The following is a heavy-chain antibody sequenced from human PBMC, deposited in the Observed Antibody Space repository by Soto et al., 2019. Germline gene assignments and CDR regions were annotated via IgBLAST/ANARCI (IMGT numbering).Heavy chain of an antibody. D-gene: IGHD3-9*01. V-gene: IGHV4-31*03. CDR1: GGSISSGGYY. Sequence: QVQLQESGPGLVKPSQTLSLTCTVSGGSISSGGYYWSWIRQHPGKGLEWIGYIYYSGSTYYNPSIKSRVTISVDTSKNQCSRKLSSVTAADTAVYYCARDGEAGFEWLLRRYWYFDLWGRGALVTVSS. CDR2: IYYSGST. J-gene: IGHJ2*01. CDR3: ARDGEAGFEWLLRRYWYFDL.